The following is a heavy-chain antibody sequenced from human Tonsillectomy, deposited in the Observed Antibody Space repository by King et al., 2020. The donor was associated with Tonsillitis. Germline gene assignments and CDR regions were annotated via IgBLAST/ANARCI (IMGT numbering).Heavy chain of an antibody. D-gene: IGHD2-8*02. CDR3: AKDVTGLSDWYFDL. Sequence: QVQLVESGGGVVQPGRSLRLSCAASGFTFSNYGMHWVRQAPGKGLEWVALIAYDASYENYADSVKGRFAISRDNSKNTLYLEMNSLRVEDTAVYYCAKDVTGLSDWYFDLWGRGTLVTVSS. CDR2: IAYDASYE. V-gene: IGHV3-30*18. CDR1: GFTFSNYG. J-gene: IGHJ2*01.